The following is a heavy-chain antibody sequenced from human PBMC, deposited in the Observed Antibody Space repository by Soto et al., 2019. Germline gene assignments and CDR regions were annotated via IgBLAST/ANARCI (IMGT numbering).Heavy chain of an antibody. CDR1: GFSLSNARMG. J-gene: IGHJ1*01. V-gene: IGHV2-26*01. D-gene: IGHD3-22*01. CDR3: ARIGDDSSGYYDFQH. CDR2: IFSNDEK. Sequence: QVTLKESGPVLVKPTETLTLTCTVSGFSLSNARMGVSWIRQPPGKALEWLAHIFSNDEKSYSTSLKSRLTIARDSSKXQVVLTMTNMDPVDTATYYCARIGDDSSGYYDFQHWGQGTLVTVSS.